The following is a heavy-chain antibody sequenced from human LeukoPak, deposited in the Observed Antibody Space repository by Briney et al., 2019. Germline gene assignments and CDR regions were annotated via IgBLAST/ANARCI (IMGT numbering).Heavy chain of an antibody. Sequence: SVKVSCKASGGTFSSHAISWVRQAPGQGLEWMGRIIPIFGTANYAQKFQGRVTITTDESTSTAYLELSSLRSEDTAVYYCATENSYEPNYFDYWGQGTLVTVSS. CDR1: GGTFSSHA. D-gene: IGHD5-12*01. CDR3: ATENSYEPNYFDY. J-gene: IGHJ4*02. CDR2: IIPIFGTA. V-gene: IGHV1-69*05.